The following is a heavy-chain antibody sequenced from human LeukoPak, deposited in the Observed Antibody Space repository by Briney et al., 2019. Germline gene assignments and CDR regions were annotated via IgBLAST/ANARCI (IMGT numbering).Heavy chain of an antibody. D-gene: IGHD6-6*01. CDR3: ASRRSSSPFDY. Sequence: SETLSLTCTVSGNSISSGDNYWSWIRQPAGKGLEWIGRIYTSGSTNYNPSLKSRVTISVDTSKNQFSLKLSSVTAADTAVYYCASRRSSSPFDYWGQGTLVTVSS. V-gene: IGHV4-61*02. CDR1: GNSISSGDNY. J-gene: IGHJ4*02. CDR2: IYTSGST.